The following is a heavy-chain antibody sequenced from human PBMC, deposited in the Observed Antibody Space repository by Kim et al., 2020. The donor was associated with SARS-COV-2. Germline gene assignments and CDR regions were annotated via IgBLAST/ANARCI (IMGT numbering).Heavy chain of an antibody. CDR3: ARGGFSSSWRLDY. D-gene: IGHD6-13*01. V-gene: IGHV1-69*01. J-gene: IGHJ4*02. Sequence: DYAQKFQGSPTVTADDSTTTVYMELSSLRSDDTAVYFCARGGFSSSWRLDYWGQGTLVTVSS.